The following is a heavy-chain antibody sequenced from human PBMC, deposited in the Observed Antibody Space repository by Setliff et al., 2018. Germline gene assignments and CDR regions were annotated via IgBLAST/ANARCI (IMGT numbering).Heavy chain of an antibody. V-gene: IGHV3-21*01. CDR1: EFTFNSYT. D-gene: IGHD3-16*01. Sequence: GGSLRLSCAASEFTFNSYTMNWVRQAPGKGLEWVSSISGSSASIYYADSVKGRFTISRDSAKNSLYLQMNSLRAEDTAVYYCARVGVFGGGYFDFWGQGTLVTVSS. CDR2: ISGSSASI. CDR3: ARVGVFGGGYFDF. J-gene: IGHJ4*02.